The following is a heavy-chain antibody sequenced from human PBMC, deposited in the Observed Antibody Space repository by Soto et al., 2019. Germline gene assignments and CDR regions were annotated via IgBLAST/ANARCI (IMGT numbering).Heavy chain of an antibody. J-gene: IGHJ4*02. Sequence: LGESLKISCKGSGYKFIDYWIGWVRQVPGKGLEWMGGIYPGDFDRKYSPSFQGQVTISADKSITTDYLQWSSLKASDTAIYYCARSYGGEYYDSRSYYYAYWGQGTLVTVSS. CDR3: ARSYGGEYYDSRSYYYAY. CDR2: IYPGDFDR. V-gene: IGHV5-51*01. CDR1: GYKFIDYW. D-gene: IGHD3-22*01.